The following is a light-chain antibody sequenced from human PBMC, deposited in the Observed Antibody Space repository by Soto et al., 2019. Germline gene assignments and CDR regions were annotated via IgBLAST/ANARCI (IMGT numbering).Light chain of an antibody. CDR1: QDISNY. J-gene: IGKJ3*01. Sequence: DIQMTQSPSSLSASVGDRVTITCQASQDISNYLNWYQQKPGKAPKLLIYDASNLETGVPSRFSGSGSGTDFTFTISSLQPEDIATYCCQQYDNLPRTFGPGTKVDIK. V-gene: IGKV1-33*01. CDR2: DAS. CDR3: QQYDNLPRT.